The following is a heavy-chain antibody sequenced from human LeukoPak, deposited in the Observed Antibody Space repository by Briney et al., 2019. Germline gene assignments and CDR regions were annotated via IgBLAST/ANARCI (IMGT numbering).Heavy chain of an antibody. Sequence: ASETLSLTCTVSGGSISSYYWSWIRQPPGKGLEWIGYIYYSGSTNYNPSLKSRVTISVDTSKNQFSLKLSSATAADTAVYYCARGIRYCSGGSCYFYGMDAWGQGTTVTVSS. V-gene: IGHV4-59*01. CDR3: ARGIRYCSGGSCYFYGMDA. CDR1: GGSISSYY. D-gene: IGHD2-15*01. CDR2: IYYSGST. J-gene: IGHJ6*02.